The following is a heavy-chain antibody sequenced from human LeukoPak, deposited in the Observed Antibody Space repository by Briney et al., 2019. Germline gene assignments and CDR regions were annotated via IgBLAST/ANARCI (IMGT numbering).Heavy chain of an antibody. V-gene: IGHV4-38-2*02. J-gene: IGHJ4*02. CDR1: GYSISSGYY. Sequence: SETLSLTCTVSGYSISSGYYWGWIRQPPGKGLEWIGSIYHSGSTYYNPSLKSRVTISVDTSKNQFSLKLSSVTAADTAVYYCARVRTAMVIVYWGQRTLVTVSS. CDR3: ARVRTAMVIVY. CDR2: IYHSGST. D-gene: IGHD5-18*01.